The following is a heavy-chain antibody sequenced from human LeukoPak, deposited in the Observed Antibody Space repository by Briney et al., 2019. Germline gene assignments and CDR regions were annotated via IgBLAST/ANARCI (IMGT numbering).Heavy chain of an antibody. J-gene: IGHJ2*01. CDR3: AKEVGATKRLRYFDL. D-gene: IGHD1-26*01. CDR1: GFTFSRYA. V-gene: IGHV3-23*01. Sequence: GGSLRLSCAASGFTFSRYAMSWVRQAPGKGLEWVSAISGSGGSTYYADSVKGRFTISRDDSKNTLYLQMNSLRAEDTAVYYCAKEVGATKRLRYFDLWGRGTLVTVSS. CDR2: ISGSGGST.